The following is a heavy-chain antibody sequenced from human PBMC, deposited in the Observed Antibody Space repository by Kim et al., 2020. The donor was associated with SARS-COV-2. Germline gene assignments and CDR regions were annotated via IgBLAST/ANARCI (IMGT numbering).Heavy chain of an antibody. Sequence: GGSLRLSCAASGFPFSSYCIYWVRQAPGKGLVWVSCINSSGSDTCYADSVRGRFTISRDNAKHSLYLEMNSLRAEDTAVYFCAKGANSTSTFDYWCQGT. V-gene: IGHV3-48*01. CDR1: GFPFSSYC. CDR3: AKGANSTSTFDY. D-gene: IGHD1-1*01. J-gene: IGHJ4*02. CDR2: INSSGSDT.